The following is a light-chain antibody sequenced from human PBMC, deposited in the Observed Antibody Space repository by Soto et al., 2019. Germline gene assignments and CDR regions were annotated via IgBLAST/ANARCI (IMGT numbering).Light chain of an antibody. J-gene: IGKJ3*01. CDR3: QQYNNWPPLLT. CDR2: DAS. V-gene: IGKV3D-15*01. CDR1: QSISID. Sequence: EIVLTQSPVTLSLSPGEGATLSCKASQSISIDLAWYQQKPGQVPRLLIYDASSRATGIPGRFTGSGSGTEFTLTISSLQSEDFAVYYCQQYNNWPPLLTFGPGTKVDIK.